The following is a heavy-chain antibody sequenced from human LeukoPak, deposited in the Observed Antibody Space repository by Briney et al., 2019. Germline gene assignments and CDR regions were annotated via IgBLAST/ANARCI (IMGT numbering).Heavy chain of an antibody. J-gene: IGHJ5*01. V-gene: IGHV4-34*01. CDR1: GGSFSGYY. CDR2: INHSGST. Sequence: SETLSLTCAVYGGSFSGYYWSWIRQPPGKGLEWIGEINHSGSTNYNPSLKSRVTISVDTSKNQFSLKLSSVTAADTAVYYCASGSPLTPPKGWFDYWGQGTLVTVSS. D-gene: IGHD4-23*01. CDR3: ASGSPLTPPKGWFDY.